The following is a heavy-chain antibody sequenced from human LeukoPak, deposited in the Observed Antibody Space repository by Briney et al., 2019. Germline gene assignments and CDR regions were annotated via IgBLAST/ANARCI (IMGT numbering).Heavy chain of an antibody. Sequence: TTSETLSPTCAVYGGSFSGYYWSWIRQPPGKGLEWIGEINHSGSTNYNPSLKSRVTISVDTSKNQFSLKLSSVTAADTAVYYCARARQWLVRSPFDYWGQGTLVTVSS. CDR2: INHSGST. D-gene: IGHD6-19*01. CDR1: GGSFSGYY. J-gene: IGHJ4*02. CDR3: ARARQWLVRSPFDY. V-gene: IGHV4-34*01.